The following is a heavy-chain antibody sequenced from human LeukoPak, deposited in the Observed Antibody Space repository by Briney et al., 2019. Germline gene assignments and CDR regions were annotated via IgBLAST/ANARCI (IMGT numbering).Heavy chain of an antibody. CDR3: AAMYYYDSSGYYPVDY. J-gene: IGHJ4*02. D-gene: IGHD3-22*01. CDR1: GFTFTSSA. V-gene: IGHV1-58*02. CDR2: IVVGSGNT. Sequence: SVKVSCKASGFTFTSSAMQWVRQARGQRLEWIGWIVVGSGNTNYAQKFQERVTITRDMSTSTAYMELSSLRSEDTAVYYCAAMYYYDSSGYYPVDYWGQGTLVTASS.